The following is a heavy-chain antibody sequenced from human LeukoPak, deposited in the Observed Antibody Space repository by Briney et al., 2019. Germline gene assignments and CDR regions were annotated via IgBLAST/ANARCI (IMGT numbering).Heavy chain of an antibody. CDR1: GFTFDDYA. Sequence: GGSLRLPCAASGFTFDDYAMHWVRQAPGKGLEWVSGISWNSGSIGYADSVKGRFTISRDNAEDSLYLQMNSLRAEDTAIYYCARHLYHCGGGNCYYYFDYWGQGTLVTVSS. CDR3: ARHLYHCGGGNCYYYFDY. J-gene: IGHJ4*02. D-gene: IGHD2-21*02. V-gene: IGHV3-9*01. CDR2: ISWNSGSI.